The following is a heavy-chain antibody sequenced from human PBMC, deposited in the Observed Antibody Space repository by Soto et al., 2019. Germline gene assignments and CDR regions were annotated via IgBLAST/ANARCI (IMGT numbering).Heavy chain of an antibody. J-gene: IGHJ2*01. CDR2: IIPIFSTT. CDR1: GGTFSSYA. D-gene: IGHD2-15*01. Sequence: QVQLVQSGAEVKKPGSSVKVSCKASGGTFSSYAISWVRQAPGQGLEWMGGIIPIFSTTNYAQKFQGRVTITADESTSTAYMELSSLRSEDTAVYYCARVVTVVKSFHYWYFDLWGRGTLVTVSS. V-gene: IGHV1-69*12. CDR3: ARVVTVVKSFHYWYFDL.